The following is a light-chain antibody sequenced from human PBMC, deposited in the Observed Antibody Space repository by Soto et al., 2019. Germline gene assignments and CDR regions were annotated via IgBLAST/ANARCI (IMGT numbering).Light chain of an antibody. J-gene: IGKJ1*01. CDR1: QSITDW. CDR3: QYWDDYSWT. Sequence: DIQMTQSPSTLSASVGDRVTITCRASQSITDWLAWYQQKPGKAPKFLIYKASNLEGGVPSRFSGSGSGTEFTLTISSVQPYDFAPYYCQYWDDYSWTFGQGTKVEIK. CDR2: KAS. V-gene: IGKV1-5*03.